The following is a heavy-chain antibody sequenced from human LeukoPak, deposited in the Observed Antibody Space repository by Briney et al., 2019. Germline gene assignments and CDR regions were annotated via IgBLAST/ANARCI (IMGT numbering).Heavy chain of an antibody. Sequence: PSETLSLTCTVSGASISSYYWSWIRQPPGKGLEWIASRHYRGTTNYNPSLESRVTISVDTSKNQFSLKLSSVTAADTAVYYCARGNYSVSAKNWFDPWGQGTLVTVSS. CDR3: ARGNYSVSAKNWFDP. CDR1: GASISSYY. J-gene: IGHJ5*02. CDR2: RHYRGTT. V-gene: IGHV4-59*12. D-gene: IGHD2-15*01.